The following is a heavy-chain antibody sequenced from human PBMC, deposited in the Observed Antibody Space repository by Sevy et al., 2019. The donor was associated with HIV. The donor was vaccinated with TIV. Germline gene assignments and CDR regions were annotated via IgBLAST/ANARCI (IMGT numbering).Heavy chain of an antibody. D-gene: IGHD3-3*02. J-gene: IGHJ5*02. CDR3: ARDTFLEWSVDL. CDR2: ISYDGNNK. Sequence: RGFLRLSCAASGFTFNTYAMHWVRQAPGKGLERVAVISYDGNNKYYADSVKGRFTISRDNSKNTLFLQMNSLRGEDSAVYDCARDTFLEWSVDLWGQGTLVTVSS. CDR1: GFTFNTYA. V-gene: IGHV3-30*01.